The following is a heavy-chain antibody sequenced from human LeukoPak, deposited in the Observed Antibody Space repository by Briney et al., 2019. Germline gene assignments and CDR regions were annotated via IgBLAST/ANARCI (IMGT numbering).Heavy chain of an antibody. D-gene: IGHD5-12*01. CDR3: ARGFGRGATGPEDYYGMDV. V-gene: IGHV1-8*01. CDR2: MNPNSGSR. J-gene: IGHJ6*02. Sequence: ASVKVSCKASGYTFTSYDMNGVGQASGQGVEWMGWMNPNSGSRGDAQKFQGRVTMTRTTSISTAYMELSSLRSEAPAVYYCARGFGRGATGPEDYYGMDVWGQGTTVTVSS. CDR1: GYTFTSYD.